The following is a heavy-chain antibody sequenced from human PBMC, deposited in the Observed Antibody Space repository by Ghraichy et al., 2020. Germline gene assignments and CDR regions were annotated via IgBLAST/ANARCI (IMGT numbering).Heavy chain of an antibody. CDR2: IYYSGST. Sequence: SETLSLTCTVSGGSVSSGSYYWSWIRQPPGKGLEWIGYIYYSGSTNYNPSLKSRVTISVDTSKNQFSLKLSSVTAEDTAVYYCARVLRKSIVLVHFDYWGQGTLVTVSS. CDR1: GGSVSSGSYY. D-gene: IGHD2-8*02. V-gene: IGHV4-61*01. J-gene: IGHJ4*02. CDR3: ARVLRKSIVLVHFDY.